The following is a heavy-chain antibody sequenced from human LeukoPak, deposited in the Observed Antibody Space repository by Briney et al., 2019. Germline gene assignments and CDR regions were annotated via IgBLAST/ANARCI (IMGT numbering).Heavy chain of an antibody. J-gene: IGHJ4*02. CDR3: AKRGYTYGRHFDY. V-gene: IGHV3-23*01. Sequence: GGSLRLSCEASGFTFSILHMSWVRQAPGKELEWFTAISGSGETTYYADSVKGRFTVSRDNSKNTLYVQMDSLRAEDTAVYYCAKRGYTYGRHFDYWGQGALVTVSS. CDR2: ISGSGETT. CDR1: GFTFSILH. D-gene: IGHD5-18*01.